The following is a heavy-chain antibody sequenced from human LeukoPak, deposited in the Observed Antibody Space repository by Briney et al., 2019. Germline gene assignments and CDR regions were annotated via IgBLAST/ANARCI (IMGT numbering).Heavy chain of an antibody. V-gene: IGHV4-59*01. CDR1: GGSISSYY. J-gene: IGHJ3*02. CDR2: IYYSGST. Sequence: KPSETLSLTCTVSGGSISSYYWSWIRQPPGKGLEWIGYIYYSGSTNYNPSFKSRVTISVDTSKNQFSLKLSSVTAADTAVYYCARATTEFYYDSSGYFLNGGYAFDIWGQGTMVTVSS. D-gene: IGHD3-22*01. CDR3: ARATTEFYYDSSGYFLNGGYAFDI.